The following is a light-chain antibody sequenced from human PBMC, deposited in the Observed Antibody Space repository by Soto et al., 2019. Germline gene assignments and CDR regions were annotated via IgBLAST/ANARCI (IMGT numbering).Light chain of an antibody. J-gene: IGLJ2*01. CDR1: TSNIGRNT. CDR3: AALNDSLKGVV. Sequence: QSVLTQPHSASGTPGQRVTISCSGSTSNIGRNTVHWYQQLPGTAPKLLIYSNYQWPSGVPARFPGAKSGTTASLAINGLQSEDEADYYCAALNDSLKGVVFGGGTKLTVL. V-gene: IGLV1-44*01. CDR2: SNY.